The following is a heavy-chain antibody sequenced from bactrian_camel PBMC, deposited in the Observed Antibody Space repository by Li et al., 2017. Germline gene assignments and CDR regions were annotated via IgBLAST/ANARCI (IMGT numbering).Heavy chain of an antibody. J-gene: IGHJ4*01. CDR1: EFTFSNYAA. CDR3: TTGECRDGYCFQGVGPY. D-gene: IGHD3*01. CDR2: ILSDGVTT. Sequence: DVQLVESGGGSAQTGGSLRLSCAASEFTFSNYAAMNWVRLAPGKGLEWVANILSDGVTTTYADSVKGRFTISLDATKSALYLQMNSLKSEDTALYYCTTGECRDGYCFQGVGPYWGRGTQVTVS. V-gene: IGHV3S2*01.